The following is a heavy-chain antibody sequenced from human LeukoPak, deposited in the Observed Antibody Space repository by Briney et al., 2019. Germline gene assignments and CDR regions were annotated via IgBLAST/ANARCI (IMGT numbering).Heavy chain of an antibody. CDR1: GFTFSSYW. Sequence: GGSLRLSCAVSGFTFSSYWMHWVRQAPGKGLEWGAVIWYDGSNKYYADSVKGRFTISRDDSKNTLYLQMNSLRGDDTAVYYCAYDIRSRFLDQWGQGTLVTVFS. J-gene: IGHJ4*02. V-gene: IGHV3-33*08. CDR3: AYDIRSRFLDQ. CDR2: IWYDGSNK. D-gene: IGHD3-3*01.